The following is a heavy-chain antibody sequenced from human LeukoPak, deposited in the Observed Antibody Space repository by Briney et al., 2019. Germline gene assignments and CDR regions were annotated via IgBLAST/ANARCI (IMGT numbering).Heavy chain of an antibody. V-gene: IGHV1-2*02. CDR3: ARDPITGTTYFDY. Sequence: VASVKVSCKASGYTFTGYYMHWVRQAPGQGLEWMGWINPNSGGTNYAQEFQGRVTMTRDTSISTAYMELSRLRSDDTAVYYCARDPITGTTYFDYWGQGTLVTVSS. J-gene: IGHJ4*02. CDR2: INPNSGGT. D-gene: IGHD1-20*01. CDR1: GYTFTGYY.